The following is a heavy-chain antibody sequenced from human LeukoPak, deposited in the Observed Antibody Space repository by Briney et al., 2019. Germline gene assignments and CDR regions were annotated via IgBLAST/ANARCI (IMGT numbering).Heavy chain of an antibody. D-gene: IGHD4-17*01. CDR1: GFTVSSNY. CDR2: IYSGGST. V-gene: IGHV3-66*01. J-gene: IGHJ4*02. Sequence: GGSLRLSCAASGFTVSSNYMSWVRQAPGKGLEWVSVIYSGGSTYYADSVKGRFTISRDNSKNTLYLQMNSLRAEDTAVYYCATSYGDYLYYFDYWGQGTLVTVSS. CDR3: ATSYGDYLYYFDY.